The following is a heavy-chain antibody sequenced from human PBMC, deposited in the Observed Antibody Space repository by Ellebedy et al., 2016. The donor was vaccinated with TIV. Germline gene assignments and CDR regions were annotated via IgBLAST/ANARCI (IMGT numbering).Heavy chain of an antibody. CDR1: GNSFTSYW. D-gene: IGHD1-26*01. J-gene: IGHJ4*02. CDR2: IDPSDSYS. Sequence: GESLKISCKGSGNSFTSYWINWVRQMPGKGLEWMAKIDPSDSYSKYSPSFQGHVTISADKSISTAYLHWSSLKASDTAMYYCAREFRVGTTTGFGYWGQGTLVTVSS. V-gene: IGHV5-10-1*01. CDR3: AREFRVGTTTGFGY.